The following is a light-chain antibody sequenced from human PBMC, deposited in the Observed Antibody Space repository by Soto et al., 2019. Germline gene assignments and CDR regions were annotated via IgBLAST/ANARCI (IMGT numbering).Light chain of an antibody. CDR3: QKYNSPPRT. Sequence: DIQMTQSPSTLSGSVGDRVTITCRASQTISSWLAWYQQKPGKAPKLLIYKASTLKSGVPSRFSGSGSGTEFTLTISSLQPEDVANYFCQKYNSPPRTFGQGTKVDIK. CDR1: QTISSW. J-gene: IGKJ1*01. CDR2: KAS. V-gene: IGKV1-5*03.